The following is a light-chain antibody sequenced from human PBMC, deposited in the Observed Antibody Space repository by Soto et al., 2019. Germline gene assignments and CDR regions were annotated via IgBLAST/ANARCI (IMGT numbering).Light chain of an antibody. J-gene: IGKJ2*01. V-gene: IGKV1-13*02. CDR3: QQVNSYLLYT. CDR2: DAS. Sequence: AIQLTQSPSSLSASVGDRVTITCRASQGISSAFAWYQQKPGKAPKLMIYDASSLESGVPSRFSGSGSWTDFTHTIRSLQPEEFASYYCQQVNSYLLYTFGQGTKLEIK. CDR1: QGISSA.